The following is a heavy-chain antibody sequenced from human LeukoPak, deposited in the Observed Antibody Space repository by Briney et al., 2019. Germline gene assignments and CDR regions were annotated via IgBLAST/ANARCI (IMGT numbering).Heavy chain of an antibody. D-gene: IGHD4-17*01. J-gene: IGHJ5*02. CDR3: ARNSLRPANWFDP. CDR1: GGSISSSSYY. CDR2: IYYSGST. Sequence: SETLSLTCTVSGGSISSSSYYWGWIRQPPGKGLEWIGSIYYSGSTYYNPSLKNRVTISVETSKDQFSLKLTSVTAADTAVYYCARNSLRPANWFDPWGQGTLVTVSS. V-gene: IGHV4-39*07.